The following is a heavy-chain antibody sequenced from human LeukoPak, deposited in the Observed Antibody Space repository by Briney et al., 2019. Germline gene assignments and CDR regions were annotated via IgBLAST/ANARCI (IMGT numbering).Heavy chain of an antibody. CDR2: TSASGGNT. V-gene: IGHV3-23*01. CDR1: GFTFRNYA. D-gene: IGHD3-3*01. CDR3: ANTVRSESYYDFWSGYHGY. J-gene: IGHJ4*02. Sequence: PGGSLRLSCAASGFTFRNYAMSWVRQAPGTGLEWVSVTSASGGNTNYADSVKGRFTISRDNSKNTLYLQMNSLRGEDTAVYYCANTVRSESYYDFWSGYHGYWGQGTLVTVSS.